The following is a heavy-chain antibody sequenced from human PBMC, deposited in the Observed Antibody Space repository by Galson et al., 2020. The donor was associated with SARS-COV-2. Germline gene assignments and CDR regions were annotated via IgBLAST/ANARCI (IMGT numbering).Heavy chain of an antibody. J-gene: IGHJ6*02. CDR3: ARIRVVVAATTYYDYGMDV. V-gene: IGHV2-26*01. CDR1: GFSLSNARMG. CDR2: IFSNDEK. Sequence: KMSGPTLVKPTETLTLTCTVSGFSLSNARMGVSWIRQPPGKALEWLAHIFSNDEKSYSTSLKSRLTISKDTSKSQVVLTMTNMDPVDTATYYCARIRVVVAATTYYDYGMDVWGQGTTVTVSS. D-gene: IGHD2-15*01.